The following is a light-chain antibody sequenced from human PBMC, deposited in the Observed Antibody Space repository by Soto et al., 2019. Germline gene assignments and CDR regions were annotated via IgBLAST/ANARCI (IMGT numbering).Light chain of an antibody. J-gene: IGKJ1*01. CDR1: QSIRYY. V-gene: IGKV1-5*01. CDR3: QHHNSYSQT. Sequence: DIQLTQSPPTLSASVGDRVTITCRASQSIRYYLAWYQQMPGQAPKLLIYGASSLQSGVPSRFSGSGSGTEFTLTISSLQPDDFATYFCQHHNSYSQTFGRGTKVEIK. CDR2: GAS.